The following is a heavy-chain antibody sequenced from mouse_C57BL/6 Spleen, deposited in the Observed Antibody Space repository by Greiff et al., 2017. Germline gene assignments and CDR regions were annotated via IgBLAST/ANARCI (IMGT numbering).Heavy chain of an antibody. CDR3: ARYYYGSSYYFDY. D-gene: IGHD1-1*01. CDR2: ISYSGST. Sequence: EVKLVESGPGLAKPSQTLSLTCSVTGYSITSDYWNWIRKFPGNKLEYMGYISYSGSTYYNPSLKSRISITRDTSKNQYYLQLNSVTTEDTVTYYCARYYYGSSYYFDYWGQGTTLTVSS. J-gene: IGHJ2*01. CDR1: GYSITSDY. V-gene: IGHV3-8*01.